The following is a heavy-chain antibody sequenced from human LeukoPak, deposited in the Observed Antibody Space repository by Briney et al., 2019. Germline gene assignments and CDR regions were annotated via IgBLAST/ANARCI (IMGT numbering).Heavy chain of an antibody. CDR1: GFTFSSYA. J-gene: IGHJ4*02. Sequence: GGSLRLSCTASGFTFSSYAMIWVRQAPGKGLEWVSAITGSGGSTYYADSVKGQFTISRDNSKNTLYLQMNSLRAEDTAVYYCARVYGSGSYGFFDYWGQGTLVIVSS. V-gene: IGHV3-23*01. D-gene: IGHD3-10*01. CDR2: ITGSGGST. CDR3: ARVYGSGSYGFFDY.